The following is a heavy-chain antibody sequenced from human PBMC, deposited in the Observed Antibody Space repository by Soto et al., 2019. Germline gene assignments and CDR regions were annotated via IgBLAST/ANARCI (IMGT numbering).Heavy chain of an antibody. CDR3: AKGERIVVVTAATDY. CDR1: GFTFSSYA. CDR2: ISGSGGST. J-gene: IGHJ4*02. V-gene: IGHV3-23*01. D-gene: IGHD2-21*02. Sequence: GGSLRLSCAASGFTFSSYAMSWVRQAPGKGLEWVSAISGSGGSTYYADSVKGRFTISRDNSKNTLYLQMNSLRAEDTAVYYCAKGERIVVVTAATDYWGQGTLVTVSS.